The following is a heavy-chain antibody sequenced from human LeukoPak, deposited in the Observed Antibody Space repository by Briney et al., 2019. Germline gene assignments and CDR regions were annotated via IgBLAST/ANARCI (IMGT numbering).Heavy chain of an antibody. Sequence: SVKVSCKASGGTFSSYAISWVRQAPGQGLEWMGGIIPIFGAANYAQKFQGRVTITADESTSTAYMELSSLRSEDTAVYYCAIPQDIVVVPAAIRPSRGYYYYYMDVWGKRTTVTVSS. D-gene: IGHD2-2*02. CDR1: GGTFSSYA. CDR3: AIPQDIVVVPAAIRPSRGYYYYYMDV. J-gene: IGHJ6*03. V-gene: IGHV1-69*13. CDR2: IIPIFGAA.